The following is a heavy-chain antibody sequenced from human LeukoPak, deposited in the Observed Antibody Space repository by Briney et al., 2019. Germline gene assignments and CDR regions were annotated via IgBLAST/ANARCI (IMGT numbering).Heavy chain of an antibody. Sequence: GASVKVSCKASGYIFTTYGLSWVRQAPGQGLEWMGWINTYSGNTNYAHNIQDRVIMTTDTSTNTAYMELRSLRSDDTAVYYCATCRDEFGDYGFTSWGQGTLVTVSS. CDR3: ATCRDEFGDYGFTS. CDR2: INTYSGNT. D-gene: IGHD4-17*01. J-gene: IGHJ5*02. V-gene: IGHV1-18*01. CDR1: GYIFTTYG.